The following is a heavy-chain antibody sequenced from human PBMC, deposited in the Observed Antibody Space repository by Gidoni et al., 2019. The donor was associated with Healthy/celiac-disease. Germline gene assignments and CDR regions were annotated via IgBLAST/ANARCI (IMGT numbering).Heavy chain of an antibody. CDR3: AKVAGTLESAFDI. V-gene: IGHV3-9*01. Sequence: EVQLVESGGGLVQPGRSLRLSCAASGLTFDDYAMHWVRQAPGKGLGLVSGISWNSGSIGYADSVKGRFTISRDNAKNSLYLQMNSLRAEDTALYYCAKVAGTLESAFDIWGQGTMVTVSS. D-gene: IGHD6-19*01. J-gene: IGHJ3*02. CDR1: GLTFDDYA. CDR2: ISWNSGSI.